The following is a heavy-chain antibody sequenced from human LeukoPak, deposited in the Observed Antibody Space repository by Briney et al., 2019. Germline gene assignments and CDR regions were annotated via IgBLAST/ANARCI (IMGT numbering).Heavy chain of an antibody. V-gene: IGHV1-8*01. CDR1: GYTFTSYD. Sequence: ASVKVSCKASGYTFTSYDINWVRQATGQGLEWMGWMNPNSGNTGYAQKFQGRVTMTRNTSISTAYMELSSLRSEDTAVYYCAREHCSSTSCYYYYMDVWGKGTTVTASS. J-gene: IGHJ6*03. D-gene: IGHD2-2*01. CDR3: AREHCSSTSCYYYYMDV. CDR2: MNPNSGNT.